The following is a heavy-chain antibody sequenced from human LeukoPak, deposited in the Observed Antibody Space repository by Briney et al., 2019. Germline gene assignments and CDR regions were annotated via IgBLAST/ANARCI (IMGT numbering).Heavy chain of an antibody. CDR1: GFTLSIYS. J-gene: IGHJ4*02. D-gene: IGHD3-22*01. V-gene: IGHV3-21*01. CDR2: ITTDIAYM. Sequence: GGSLRLSCAASGFTLSIYSMSWVRQAPGKGLEWVSTITTDIAYMYHADSVKGRFSISRDNSKNSLYLQMNSLRAEDTAVYYCAMGPYYYDSSGYYYWGQGTLVTVSS. CDR3: AMGPYYYDSSGYYY.